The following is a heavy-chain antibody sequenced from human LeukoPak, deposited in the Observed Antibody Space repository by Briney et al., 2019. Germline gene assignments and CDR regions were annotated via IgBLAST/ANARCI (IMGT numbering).Heavy chain of an antibody. D-gene: IGHD2-2*01. Sequence: PSETLSLTCTVSGGSISSYYWSWIRQPPGKGLEWIGYIYYSGSTNYNPSLKSRVTISVDTSKNQFSLKLSSVTAADTAVYYCAREEIEVVPAATFWFDPWGQGTLVTVSS. J-gene: IGHJ5*02. V-gene: IGHV4-59*12. CDR2: IYYSGST. CDR3: AREEIEVVPAATFWFDP. CDR1: GGSISSYY.